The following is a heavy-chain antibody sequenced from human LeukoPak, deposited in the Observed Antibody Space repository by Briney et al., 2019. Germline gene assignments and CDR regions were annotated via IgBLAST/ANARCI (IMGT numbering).Heavy chain of an antibody. Sequence: SETLSLTCVVYGGTLSGYYWSWIRQPPGKGLEWVGEINHSGSTNYNPSLKSRATMSLDTSKKQFSLDLTSVTAADTAVYYCARGMVLWGQGTLVTVSS. D-gene: IGHD2-8*01. CDR1: GGTLSGYY. CDR2: INHSGST. J-gene: IGHJ4*02. CDR3: ARGMVL. V-gene: IGHV4-34*01.